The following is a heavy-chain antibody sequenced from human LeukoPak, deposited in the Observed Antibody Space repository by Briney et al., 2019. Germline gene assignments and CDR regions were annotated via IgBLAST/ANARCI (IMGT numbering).Heavy chain of an antibody. CDR3: AREQHLGPGSGWYFDL. J-gene: IGHJ2*01. D-gene: IGHD6-19*01. V-gene: IGHV3-20*04. Sequence: GGSLRLSCAASGFTFSDYGMSWVRQAPGKGLEWVSGINWNGGSTGYADSVKGRFTIYRDNAKNCLYLQMNSLRAEDTALYYCAREQHLGPGSGWYFDLWGRGTLVTVSS. CDR1: GFTFSDYG. CDR2: INWNGGST.